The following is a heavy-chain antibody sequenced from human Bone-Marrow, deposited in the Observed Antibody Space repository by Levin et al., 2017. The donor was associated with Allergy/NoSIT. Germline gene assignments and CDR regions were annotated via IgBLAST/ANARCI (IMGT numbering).Heavy chain of an antibody. V-gene: IGHV1-2*02. J-gene: IGHJ4*02. CDR2: INPTTGVT. CDR1: GFTFTGYY. D-gene: IGHD6-19*01. Sequence: ASVKVSCKTSGFTFTGYYMHWLRQAPGQGLEWMGWINPTTGVTRSAQKVQGRVTMTRDTSISTIYMDLSSLISDDTTIYYCARDKRSAGWTPIDYWGQGTLVTVSS. CDR3: ARDKRSAGWTPIDY.